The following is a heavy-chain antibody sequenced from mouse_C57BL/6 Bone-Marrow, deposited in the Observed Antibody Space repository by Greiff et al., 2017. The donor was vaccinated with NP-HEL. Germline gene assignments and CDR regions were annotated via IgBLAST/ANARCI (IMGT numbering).Heavy chain of an antibody. Sequence: QVQLQQPGAELVKPGASVKMSCKASGYTFTSYWITWVKQRPGQGLEWIGDIYPGSGSTNYNEKFKSKATLTVDTSSSTAYMQLSSLTSEDSAVYYCARWGYYGSEFAYWGQGTLVTVSA. J-gene: IGHJ3*01. CDR3: ARWGYYGSEFAY. CDR2: IYPGSGST. D-gene: IGHD1-1*01. CDR1: GYTFTSYW. V-gene: IGHV1-55*01.